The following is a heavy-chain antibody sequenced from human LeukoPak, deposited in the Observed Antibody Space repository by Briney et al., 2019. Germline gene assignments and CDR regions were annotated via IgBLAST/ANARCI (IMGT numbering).Heavy chain of an antibody. J-gene: IGHJ6*03. CDR1: GYTFTDYF. Sequence: GASVKVSCKASGYTFTDYFMHWVRQAPGHGLEWMGWINPNSGGTNFAQKFQGRVTTTRDTSISTAFRELSSLRSDDTAVYYCARDVRGTAPGNDYYMDVWGRGTRVTVAS. CDR2: INPNSGGT. D-gene: IGHD3-16*01. CDR3: ARDVRGTAPGNDYYMDV. V-gene: IGHV1-2*02.